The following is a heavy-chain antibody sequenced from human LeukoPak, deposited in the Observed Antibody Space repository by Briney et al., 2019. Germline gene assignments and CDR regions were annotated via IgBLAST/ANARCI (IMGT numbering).Heavy chain of an antibody. V-gene: IGHV1-69*01. J-gene: IGHJ6*04. CDR2: IIPIFGTA. CDR3: ATPHIVVVPAAMEDYYYGMDV. Sequence: SVKVSCKASGGTFSSYAISWVRQAPGQGPEWMGGIIPIFGTANYAQKFQGRVTITADESTSTAYMELSSLRSEDTAVYYCATPHIVVVPAAMEDYYYGMDVWGKGTTVTVSS. CDR1: GGTFSSYA. D-gene: IGHD2-2*01.